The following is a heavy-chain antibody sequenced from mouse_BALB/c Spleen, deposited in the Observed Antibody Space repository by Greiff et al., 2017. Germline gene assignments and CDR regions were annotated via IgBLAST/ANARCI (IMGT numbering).Heavy chain of an antibody. D-gene: IGHD2-1*01. CDR2: INPSTGYT. V-gene: IGHV1-7*01. CDR1: GYTFTSYW. J-gene: IGHJ2*01. Sequence: VQLVESGAELAKPGASVKMSCKASGYTFTSYWMHWVKQRPGQGLEWIGYINPSTGYTEYNQKFKDKATLTADKSSSTAYMQLSSLTSEDSAVYYCAREGYGNFLYYFDYWGQGTTLTVSS. CDR3: AREGYGNFLYYFDY.